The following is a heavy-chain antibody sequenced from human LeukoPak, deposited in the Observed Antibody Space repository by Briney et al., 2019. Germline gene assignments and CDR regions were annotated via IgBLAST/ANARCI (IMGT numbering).Heavy chain of an antibody. V-gene: IGHV5-51*01. J-gene: IGHJ3*02. D-gene: IGHD5/OR15-5a*01. CDR3: ARQLPGVSSAFDI. CDR2: IYPGDSDT. Sequence: GESLKISCKGSGYSFTSYWIGWVRPIPGKGPEWMGIIYPGDSDTRYSPSFQGQVTISADKSISTAYLQWSSLKASDTAMYFCARQLPGVSSAFDIWGQGTMVTVSS. CDR1: GYSFTSYW.